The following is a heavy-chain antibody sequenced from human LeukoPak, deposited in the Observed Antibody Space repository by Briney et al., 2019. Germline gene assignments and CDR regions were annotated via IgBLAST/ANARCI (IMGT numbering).Heavy chain of an antibody. CDR2: IKQDGSEK. Sequence: GGSLRLSCAASGFTFSSYWMSWVRQAPGTGLEWVANIKQDGSEKYYVDSVKGRFTISRDNAKNSLYLQMSGLRAEDTAVYYCAREYCSGGTCYLPGYWGQGTLVTVSS. J-gene: IGHJ4*02. CDR3: AREYCSGGTCYLPGY. CDR1: GFTFSSYW. D-gene: IGHD2-15*01. V-gene: IGHV3-7*03.